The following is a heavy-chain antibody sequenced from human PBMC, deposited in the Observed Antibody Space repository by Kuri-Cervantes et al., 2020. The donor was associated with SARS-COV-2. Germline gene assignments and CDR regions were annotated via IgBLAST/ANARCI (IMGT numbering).Heavy chain of an antibody. Sequence: GGSLRLSCAASGFTFSSYSMNWVRQAPGKGLEWVSSIISSSSYIYYADSVKGRFTISRDNDKNSLYLQMNSLRAEDTAVYYCARPAETGTRFDYWGQGTLVTVSS. CDR3: ARPAETGTRFDY. CDR2: IISSSSYI. D-gene: IGHD1-1*01. J-gene: IGHJ4*02. V-gene: IGHV3-21*01. CDR1: GFTFSSYS.